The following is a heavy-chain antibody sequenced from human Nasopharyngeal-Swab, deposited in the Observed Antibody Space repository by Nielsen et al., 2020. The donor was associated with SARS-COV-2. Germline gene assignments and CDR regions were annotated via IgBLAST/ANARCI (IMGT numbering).Heavy chain of an antibody. D-gene: IGHD4-17*01. CDR3: ARVGDYDYGDFPLPYYYYYMDV. Sequence: GGSLRLSCAASGFTFSSYAMHWVRQAPGKGLEWVAVISYHGSNKYYADSVKGRFTISRDNSKNTLYLQMNSLRAEDTAVYYCARVGDYDYGDFPLPYYYYYMDVWGKGTTVTVSS. J-gene: IGHJ6*03. V-gene: IGHV3-30-3*01. CDR1: GFTFSSYA. CDR2: ISYHGSNK.